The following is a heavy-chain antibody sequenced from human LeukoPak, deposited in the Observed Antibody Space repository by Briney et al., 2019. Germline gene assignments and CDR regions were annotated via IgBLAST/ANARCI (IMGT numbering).Heavy chain of an antibody. V-gene: IGHV4-59*08. CDR2: IYYSGST. Sequence: PSETLSLTCTVSSGSISSYYWSWIRQPPGKGLEWIGYIYYSGSTNYNPSLKSRVTISVDTSKNQFSLKLSSVTAADTAVYYCARHDQRAFDIWGQGTMVTVSS. D-gene: IGHD1-1*01. CDR1: SGSISSYY. J-gene: IGHJ3*02. CDR3: ARHDQRAFDI.